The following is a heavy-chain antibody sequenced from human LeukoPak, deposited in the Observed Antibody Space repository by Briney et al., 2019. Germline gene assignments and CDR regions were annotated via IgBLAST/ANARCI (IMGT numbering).Heavy chain of an antibody. CDR3: ARYGTVTTDFDY. CDR2: NNPNSGGT. D-gene: IGHD4-17*01. Sequence: ASVKVSCKASGYTFTGYYIHWVRQAPGQGLEWMGWNNPNSGGTVYAQKFQDRVSMTRDTSISTAYMELNRLTSDDTAVYYCARYGTVTTDFDYWGQGTLVTVSS. J-gene: IGHJ4*02. CDR1: GYTFTGYY. V-gene: IGHV1-2*02.